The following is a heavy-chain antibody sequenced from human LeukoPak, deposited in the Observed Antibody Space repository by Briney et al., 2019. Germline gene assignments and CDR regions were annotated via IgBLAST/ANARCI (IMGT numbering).Heavy chain of an antibody. CDR2: ISAYNGNT. J-gene: IGHJ4*02. Sequence: ASVKVSCKASGYTFTSYGISWVRQAPGQGLEWMGWISAYNGNTNYAQKLQGRVTMTTDTSTSTAYMELRSLRSDDTAVYYCARVRSTTYSSGYYYVDYWGQGTLVTVSS. CDR1: GYTFTSYG. V-gene: IGHV1-18*01. D-gene: IGHD3-22*01. CDR3: ARVRSTTYSSGYYYVDY.